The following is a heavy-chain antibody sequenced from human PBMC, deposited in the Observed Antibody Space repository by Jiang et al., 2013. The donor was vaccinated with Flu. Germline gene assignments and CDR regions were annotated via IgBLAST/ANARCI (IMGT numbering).Heavy chain of an antibody. CDR1: GYSFTNYA. CDR2: INTNTGNP. Sequence: QSGSELKKPGASVKISCKASGYSFTNYAINWVRQAPGQGLEWMGWINTNTGNPMFARGFTGRFVFSVDTSVSTAFLQINILEAEDTAVYYCARDSRPDQWLDPWGQGTLVTVSS. CDR3: ARDSRPDQWLDP. V-gene: IGHV7-4-1*02. D-gene: IGHD6-19*01. J-gene: IGHJ5*02.